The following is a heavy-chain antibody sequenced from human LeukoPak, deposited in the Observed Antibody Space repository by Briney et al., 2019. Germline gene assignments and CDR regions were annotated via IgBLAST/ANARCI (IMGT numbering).Heavy chain of an antibody. J-gene: IGHJ4*02. CDR3: ARVAPSDYYYDSSRHLDY. Sequence: SETLSLTCTVSGGSISSYYWSWIRQPPGKGLEWIGYIYYSGSTNYNPSLKSRVTISVDTSKNQFSLKLSSVTAADTAVYYCARVAPSDYYYDSSRHLDYWGQGTLVTVSS. V-gene: IGHV4-59*01. D-gene: IGHD3-22*01. CDR2: IYYSGST. CDR1: GGSISSYY.